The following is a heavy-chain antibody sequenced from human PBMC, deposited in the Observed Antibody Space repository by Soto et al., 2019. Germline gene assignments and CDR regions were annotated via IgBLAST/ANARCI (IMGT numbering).Heavy chain of an antibody. J-gene: IGHJ4*02. CDR3: PTDGEDKVEYCTNGVCIDY. D-gene: IGHD2-8*01. Sequence: EVQLVESGGGLVKPGGSLRLSCAASGFTFSNAWMSWVRQAPGKGLEWVGRIKSKTDGGTTDYAAPVKGRFTISRDDSKNTLSLQMNSMKTEDSAVYYCPTDGEDKVEYCTNGVCIDYWGQGTLVTVSS. CDR1: GFTFSNAW. CDR2: IKSKTDGGTT. V-gene: IGHV3-15*01.